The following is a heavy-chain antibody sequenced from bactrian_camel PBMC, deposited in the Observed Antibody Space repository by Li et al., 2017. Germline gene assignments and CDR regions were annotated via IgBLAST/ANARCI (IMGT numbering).Heavy chain of an antibody. D-gene: IGHD2*01. CDR1: GFTSSTYV. CDR3: VADCELRYGHFDFDIGS. V-gene: IGHV3S42*01. CDR2: IAYDGWVS. J-gene: IGHJ4*01. Sequence: VQLVESGGGLVQPGGSLRLSCAASGFTSSTYVMYWVRQAPGKGLEWVAQIAYDGWVSRYHDSAKGRFTISHDNAKRTLYLQMNNLKPEDTAMYYCVADCELRYGHFDFDIGSRGQGTQVTVS.